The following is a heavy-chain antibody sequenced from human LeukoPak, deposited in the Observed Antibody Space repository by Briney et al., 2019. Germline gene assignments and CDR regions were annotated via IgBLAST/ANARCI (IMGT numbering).Heavy chain of an antibody. V-gene: IGHV3-23*01. CDR3: AKDRLLNCRGDCYIFDY. CDR2: ISGSGDST. Sequence: PGGSLRLSCVASGFTLGSYVMNWVRQTPGKGLEWVSRISGSGDSTFYADSVKGRFSISRDNSKNTLYLQVNGLRTEDTAVYYCAKDRLLNCRGDCYIFDYWGQGTVVTVSS. J-gene: IGHJ4*02. CDR1: GFTLGSYV. D-gene: IGHD2-21*02.